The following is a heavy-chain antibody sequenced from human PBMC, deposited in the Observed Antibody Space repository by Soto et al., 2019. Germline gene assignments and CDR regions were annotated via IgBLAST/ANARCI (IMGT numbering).Heavy chain of an antibody. CDR3: ARAGKNGRYYYYYGMDV. V-gene: IGHV4-59*01. D-gene: IGHD3-10*01. CDR2: IYYSGST. J-gene: IGHJ6*04. CDR1: GGSISSYY. Sequence: SETLSLTCTVSGGSISSYYWSWIRQPPGKGLEWIGYIYYSGSTNYNPSLKSRVTISVDTSKNQFSLKLSSVTAADTAVYYCARAGKNGRYYYYYGMDVWGKGTTVTVSS.